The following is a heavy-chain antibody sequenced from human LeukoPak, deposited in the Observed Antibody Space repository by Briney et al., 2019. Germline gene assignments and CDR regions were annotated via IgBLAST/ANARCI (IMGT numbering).Heavy chain of an antibody. CDR1: GGTFSSYA. J-gene: IGHJ3*02. CDR2: IIPIFGTA. D-gene: IGHD5-24*01. Sequence: PSVKVSCKASGGTFSSYAISWVRQAPGQGLEWMGGIIPIFGTANYAQKFQGRVTITTDESTSTAYMELSSLRSEDTAVYYCARTERPPGLDAFDIWGQGTMVTVSS. CDR3: ARTERPPGLDAFDI. V-gene: IGHV1-69*05.